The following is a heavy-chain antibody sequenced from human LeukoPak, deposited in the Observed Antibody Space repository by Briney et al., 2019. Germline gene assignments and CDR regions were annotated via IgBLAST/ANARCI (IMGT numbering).Heavy chain of an antibody. CDR1: GGSISSYY. V-gene: IGHV4-4*07. Sequence: SETLSLTCTVSGGSISSYYWNWIRQPAGKGLEYIGRTYTGGSTNYSPSLKSRVTMSVDTSKNQFSLKLSSVTAADTAVYYCVGGTYYGGDSWGQGTLVTVSS. CDR3: VGGTYYGGDS. D-gene: IGHD1-26*01. CDR2: TYTGGST. J-gene: IGHJ4*02.